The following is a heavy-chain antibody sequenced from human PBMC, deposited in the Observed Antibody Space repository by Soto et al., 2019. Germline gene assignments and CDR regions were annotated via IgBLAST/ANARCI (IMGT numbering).Heavy chain of an antibody. CDR1: GYSFTGNS. V-gene: IGHV1-2*02. CDR3: AMQRGGVVY. D-gene: IGHD6-25*01. J-gene: IGHJ4*02. CDR2: INPNNGGT. Sequence: QVHLVQSGAEVKKPGASVKVSCKASGYSFTGNSMHWVRQAPGQGLEWMGWINPNNGGTNYAQKFQGRVTMTRDTSISTAYMDLSRLRSADTAVYYCAMQRGGVVYWGQGTLVTVSS.